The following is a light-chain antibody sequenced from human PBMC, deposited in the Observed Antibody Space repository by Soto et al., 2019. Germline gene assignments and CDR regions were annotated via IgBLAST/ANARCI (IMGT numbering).Light chain of an antibody. Sequence: QSALTQPASVSGSPGQSITISCTGTSSDVGDYNYVSWYQQHPGKAPKLMIYEVNNRPSGVSHRFSGSKSGNTASLTISGLQAEDEADYYCSSYTSSSTYVFGPGTKLTVL. CDR2: EVN. CDR1: SSDVGDYNY. CDR3: SSYTSSSTYV. V-gene: IGLV2-14*01. J-gene: IGLJ1*01.